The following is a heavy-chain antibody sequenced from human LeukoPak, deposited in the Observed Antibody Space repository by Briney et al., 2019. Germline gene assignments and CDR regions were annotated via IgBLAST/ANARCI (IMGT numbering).Heavy chain of an antibody. V-gene: IGHV3-49*04. Sequence: GGSLRLSCAASGFTFSSYSMNWVRQAPGKGLEWVGFIRKKVAGGTTEYAASVKGRFTISRDDSKSIAYLQMNSLKTEHKPVYYCSRAAYYYDSTGYPLPDYFDSWGQGPRVPVSS. CDR3: SRAAYYYDSTGYPLPDYFDS. CDR2: IRKKVAGGTT. CDR1: GFTFSSYS. J-gene: IGHJ1*01. D-gene: IGHD3-22*01.